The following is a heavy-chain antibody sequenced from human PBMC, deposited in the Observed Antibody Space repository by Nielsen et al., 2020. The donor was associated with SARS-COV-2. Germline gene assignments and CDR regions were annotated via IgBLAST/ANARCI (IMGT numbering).Heavy chain of an antibody. Sequence: GSLRLSCTVSGGSISSYYWSWIRQPPGKGLEWIGYIYYSGSTNYNPSLKSRVTISVDTSKNQFSLKLSSVTAADTAVYYCARERVGGITIFGVVTRYGMDVWGQGTTVTVSS. J-gene: IGHJ6*02. D-gene: IGHD3-3*01. CDR1: GGSISSYY. V-gene: IGHV4-59*12. CDR2: IYYSGST. CDR3: ARERVGGITIFGVVTRYGMDV.